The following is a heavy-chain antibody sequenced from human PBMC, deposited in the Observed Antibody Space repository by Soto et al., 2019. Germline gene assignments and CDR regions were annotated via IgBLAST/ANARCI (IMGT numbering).Heavy chain of an antibody. J-gene: IGHJ5*01. CDR3: ARGGFLAWLSTAWFDP. Sequence: SDTLSLTCTVSGGSIISGYYYWIWIRQPPGKGLEWIGYIYYSGSTYYNPSLKSRVTISVDTSKNQFSLKLSSVTAADPAVYYCARGGFLAWLSTAWFDPWGQGTLVTVSS. D-gene: IGHD3-3*01. CDR1: GGSIISGYYY. V-gene: IGHV4-30-4*02. CDR2: IYYSGST.